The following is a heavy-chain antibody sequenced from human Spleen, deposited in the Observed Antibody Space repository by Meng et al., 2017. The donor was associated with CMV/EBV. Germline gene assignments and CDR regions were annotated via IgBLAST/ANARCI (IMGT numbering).Heavy chain of an antibody. D-gene: IGHD1-1*01. CDR3: ASRRYPL. V-gene: IGHV3-74*01. Sequence: GGSLRLSCAASGFTFSSNWMHWVRQGPGKGLVWVSRINIDGSSTTYADSVKGRFTISRDNAKNSLYLQMNSLRAEDTAVYYCASRRYPLWGQGTLVTVSS. CDR2: INIDGSST. CDR1: GFTFSSNW. J-gene: IGHJ4*02.